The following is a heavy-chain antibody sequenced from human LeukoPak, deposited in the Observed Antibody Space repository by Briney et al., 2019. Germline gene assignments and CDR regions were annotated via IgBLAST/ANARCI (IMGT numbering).Heavy chain of an antibody. D-gene: IGHD3-10*01. CDR1: GFTFSSYW. V-gene: IGHV3-74*01. J-gene: IGHJ5*02. CDR3: ARGPLWFGELSDWSDP. Sequence: GGSLRLSCAASGFTFSSYWMHWVRQAPGKGLVWVSRINSDGSSTSYADSVKGRFTISRDNAKNTLYLQMNSLRAEDTAVYYCARGPLWFGELSDWSDPWGQGTLVTVSS. CDR2: INSDGSST.